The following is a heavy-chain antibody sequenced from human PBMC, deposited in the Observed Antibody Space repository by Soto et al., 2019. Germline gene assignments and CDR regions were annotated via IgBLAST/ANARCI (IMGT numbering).Heavy chain of an antibody. V-gene: IGHV1-69*12. Sequence: QVQLVQSGAEVKKPGSSVKVSCKASGGTFSNYGLSWVRQAPGQGLEWMGGIIPIFGTANYAQKCQGRVTITADETTSTDYMELSSLRSEDTAVYYCARFRETARYYNGMDVWGQGTTVTVSS. CDR1: GGTFSNYG. J-gene: IGHJ6*02. CDR2: IIPIFGTA. D-gene: IGHD5-18*01. CDR3: ARFRETARYYNGMDV.